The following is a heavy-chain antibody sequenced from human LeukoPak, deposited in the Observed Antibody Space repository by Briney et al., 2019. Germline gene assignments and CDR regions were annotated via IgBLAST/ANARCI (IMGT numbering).Heavy chain of an antibody. CDR1: GGSISSGSYY. V-gene: IGHV4-61*02. Sequence: PSQTLSLTCTVSGGSISSGSYYWSRIRQPAGKGLEWIGRIYTSGSTNYNPSLKSRVTISVDTSKNQFSLKLSSVTAADTAVYYCARELSGSYFDYWGQGTLVTVSS. CDR3: ARELSGSYFDY. CDR2: IYTSGST. D-gene: IGHD1-26*01. J-gene: IGHJ4*03.